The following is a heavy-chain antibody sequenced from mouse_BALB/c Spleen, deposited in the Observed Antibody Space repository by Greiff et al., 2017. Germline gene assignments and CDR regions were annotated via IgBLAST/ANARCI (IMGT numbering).Heavy chain of an antibody. CDR2: INPSSGYT. CDR1: GYTFTSYT. D-gene: IGHD2-14*01. Sequence: VQLQQSAAELARPGASVKMSCKASGYTFTSYTMHWVKQRPGQGLEWIGYINPSSGYTEYNQKFKDKTTLTADKSSSTAYMQLSSLTSEDSAVYYCAREYDVAMDYWGQGTSVPVSS. V-gene: IGHV1-4*02. J-gene: IGHJ4*01. CDR3: AREYDVAMDY.